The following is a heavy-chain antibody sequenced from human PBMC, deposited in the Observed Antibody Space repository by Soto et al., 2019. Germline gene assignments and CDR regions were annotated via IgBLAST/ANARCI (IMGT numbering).Heavy chain of an antibody. CDR1: GFIFSNYP. Sequence: EVQLLESGGGLVQPGGSLRLSCAVSGFIFSNYPMSWVRQAPGKGLEWVSSVSPSGSNTYYGDSVKGRFTMSRDNSENRLHLQMNSLRAEGTAVYFCARRDSSGWYSLDYWGQGTLVTVSS. D-gene: IGHD6-19*01. J-gene: IGHJ4*02. CDR3: ARRDSSGWYSLDY. CDR2: VSPSGSNT. V-gene: IGHV3-23*01.